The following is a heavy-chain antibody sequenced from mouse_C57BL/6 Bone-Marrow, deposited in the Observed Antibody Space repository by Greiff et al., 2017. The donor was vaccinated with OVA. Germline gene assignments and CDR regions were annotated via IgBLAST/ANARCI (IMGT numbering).Heavy chain of an antibody. CDR3: ARDRDDDGGGFAD. CDR2: ISYDGSN. D-gene: IGHD2-4*01. V-gene: IGHV3-6*01. CDR1: GYSITSGYY. Sequence: EVKLMESGPGLVKPSQSLSLTCSVTGYSITSGYYWNWIRQFPGNKLEWMGYISYDGSNNYNPSLKNRISITRDTSKNQFCLKLNAVTTEDTATDDGARDRDDDGGGFADWGQGKLVTVAA. J-gene: IGHJ3*01.